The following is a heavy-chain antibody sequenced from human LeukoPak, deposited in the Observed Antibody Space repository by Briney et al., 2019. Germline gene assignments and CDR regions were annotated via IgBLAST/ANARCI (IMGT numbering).Heavy chain of an antibody. CDR2: ISSSGITI. V-gene: IGHV3-48*03. CDR1: GFTLSSYW. D-gene: IGHD3-10*01. CDR3: ARGKTGSYYSRSYYMDV. Sequence: PGGSLRLSCAASGFTLSSYWMTWVRLTPGKGLEWVSYISSSGITIYYADSVKGRFTISRDNAKNSLYLQMNSLRAEDTAVYYCARGKTGSYYSRSYYMDVWGKGTTVTISS. J-gene: IGHJ6*03.